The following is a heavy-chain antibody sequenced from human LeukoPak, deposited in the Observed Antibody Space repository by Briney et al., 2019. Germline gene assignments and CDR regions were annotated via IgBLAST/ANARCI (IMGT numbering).Heavy chain of an antibody. Sequence: PSETLSLTCTVSGGSISSYYWSWIRQPPGKGLEWIGYIYYSGSTYYNPSLKSRVTISVDTSKNQFSLKLSSVTAADTAVYYCATHYGGNPLDYWGQGTLVTVSS. CDR2: IYYSGST. V-gene: IGHV4-59*12. D-gene: IGHD4-23*01. J-gene: IGHJ4*02. CDR3: ATHYGGNPLDY. CDR1: GGSISSYY.